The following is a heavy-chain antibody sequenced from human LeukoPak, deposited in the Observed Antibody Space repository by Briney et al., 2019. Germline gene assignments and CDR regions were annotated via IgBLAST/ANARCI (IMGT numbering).Heavy chain of an antibody. CDR1: GGSISSGSYY. Sequence: PSETLSLTCTVSGGSISSGSYYWGWIRQPPGKGLEWIGSMYYTGNTYYNPSLKRRVTISVDTSKNQFSLKLSSVTAADTAVYYCARDLNDSSGYYYQFRAFDIWGQGTMVTVSS. CDR3: ARDLNDSSGYYYQFRAFDI. V-gene: IGHV4-39*07. D-gene: IGHD3-22*01. CDR2: MYYTGNT. J-gene: IGHJ3*02.